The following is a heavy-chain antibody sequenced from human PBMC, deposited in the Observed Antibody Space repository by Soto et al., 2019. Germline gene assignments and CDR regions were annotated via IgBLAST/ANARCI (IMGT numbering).Heavy chain of an antibody. D-gene: IGHD4-17*01. CDR2: INPSGGST. J-gene: IGHJ4*02. CDR1: GYTFTSYY. CDR3: AGEITVTGLDY. Sequence: ASVQVSCKASGYTFTSYYMHWVRQAPGQGLEWMGIINPSGGSTSYAQKFQGRVTMTRDTSTSTVYMELSSLRSEDTAVYYCAGEITVTGLDYWGQGTLVTVSS. V-gene: IGHV1-46*01.